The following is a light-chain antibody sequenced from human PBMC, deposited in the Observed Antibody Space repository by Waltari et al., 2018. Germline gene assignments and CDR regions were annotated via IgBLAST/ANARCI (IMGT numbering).Light chain of an antibody. V-gene: IGKV2-30*01. J-gene: IGKJ4*01. Sequence: DVVMTQSPLSLPVTRGQRASCSCRPSGSLGYSDGSTDLNWFQQRPGQSPRRLIYKVSNRDSGVPDRFSGSGSGTDFTLKISRVEAEDVGVYYCMQGKSWPLTFGGGTKVEIK. CDR2: KVS. CDR1: GSLGYSDGSTD. CDR3: MQGKSWPLT.